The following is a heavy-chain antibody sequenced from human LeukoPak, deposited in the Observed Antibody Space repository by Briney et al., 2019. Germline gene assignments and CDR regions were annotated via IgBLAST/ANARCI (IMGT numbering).Heavy chain of an antibody. Sequence: ASVKVSCKASGYTFTSYGISWVRQAPGQGLEWMGWISAYNGNTNYAQKLQGRVTMTTDTSTSTAYMELRSPRSDDTAVYYCAADGGSGWPPGAFDIWGQGTMDTVSS. CDR3: AADGGSGWPPGAFDI. CDR2: ISAYNGNT. V-gene: IGHV1-18*01. J-gene: IGHJ3*02. CDR1: GYTFTSYG. D-gene: IGHD6-19*01.